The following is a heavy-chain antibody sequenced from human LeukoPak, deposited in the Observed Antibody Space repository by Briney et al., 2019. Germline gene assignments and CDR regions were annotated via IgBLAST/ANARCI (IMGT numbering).Heavy chain of an antibody. D-gene: IGHD2-21*01. CDR2: IYYTGST. CDR1: GGSISSYY. CDR3: ARRGVVIATSFDAMDV. J-gene: IGHJ6*03. Sequence: PSETLSLTCTVSGGSISSYYWSWIRQPPGKGLEWIGYIYYTGSTNYSPSLKSRVTISVDTSKTQFSLRLSSVTTADTAVYYCARRGVVIATSFDAMDVWGNGTTVTVSS. V-gene: IGHV4-59*01.